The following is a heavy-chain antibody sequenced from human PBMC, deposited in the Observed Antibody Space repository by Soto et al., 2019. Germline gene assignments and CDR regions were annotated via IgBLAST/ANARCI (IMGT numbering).Heavy chain of an antibody. CDR3: ARDVRPAYSSPRNYFDY. V-gene: IGHV1-46*01. CDR2: INPSGGST. CDR1: GYTFTSYY. J-gene: IGHJ4*02. Sequence: GASVKVSCKASGYTFTSYYMHWVRQAPGQGLEWMGIINPSGGSTSYAQKFQGRVTMTRDTSTSTVYMELSSLRSEDTAVYYCARDVRPAYSSPRNYFDYWGQGTLVTVSS. D-gene: IGHD6-13*01.